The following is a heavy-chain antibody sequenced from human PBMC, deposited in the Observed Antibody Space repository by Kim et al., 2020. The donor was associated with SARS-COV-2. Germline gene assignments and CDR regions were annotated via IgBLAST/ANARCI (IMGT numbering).Heavy chain of an antibody. CDR2: INHSGST. J-gene: IGHJ5*02. D-gene: IGHD6-13*01. CDR1: GGSFSGYY. CDR3: ARGYSTIGWFDP. Sequence: SETLSLTCAVYGGSFSGYYWSWIRQPPGKGLEWIGEINHSGSTSYNSSLKSRVTMSGDTSKNQFSLQLRSVTAADTAVYYCARGYSTIGWFDPWGQGTLVTVSS. V-gene: IGHV4-34*01.